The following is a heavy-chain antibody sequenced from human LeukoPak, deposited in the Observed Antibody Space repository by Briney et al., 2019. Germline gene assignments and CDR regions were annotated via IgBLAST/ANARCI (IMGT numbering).Heavy chain of an antibody. CDR1: GYTFTSYG. CDR2: ISAYNGNT. CDR3: ARGRRGYYYDSSGYYHFDY. J-gene: IGHJ4*02. Sequence: ASVKVSCKASGYTFTSYGISWVRQAPGQGLEWMEWISAYNGNTNYAQKLQGRVTMTTDTSTSTAYMELRSLRSDDTAVYYCARGRRGYYYDSSGYYHFDYWGQGTLVTVSS. V-gene: IGHV1-18*01. D-gene: IGHD3-22*01.